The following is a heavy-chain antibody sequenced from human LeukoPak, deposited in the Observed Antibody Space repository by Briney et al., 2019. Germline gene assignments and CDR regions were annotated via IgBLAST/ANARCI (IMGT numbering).Heavy chain of an antibody. Sequence: SETLSLTCAVYGGSLSAYYWTWIRQPPSKGLEWIGEINHSGSTNYNPSLKSRVTISVDTSKNQFSLKLSSVTAADTAVYYCARVKGDGDRVGYFDHWGQGTLVTVSS. D-gene: IGHD4-17*01. CDR2: INHSGST. CDR1: GGSLSAYY. V-gene: IGHV4-34*01. J-gene: IGHJ4*02. CDR3: ARVKGDGDRVGYFDH.